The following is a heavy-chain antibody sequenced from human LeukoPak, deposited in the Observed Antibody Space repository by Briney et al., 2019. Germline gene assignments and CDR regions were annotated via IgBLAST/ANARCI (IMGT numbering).Heavy chain of an antibody. D-gene: IGHD3-10*01. J-gene: IGHJ6*04. Sequence: PGGSLRLSCAASGFTFSDYAMGWVRQAPGKGLEWVSTISGSGGSTYYADSVKGRFTISRDNSKNTLYLQMNSLRAEDTAVYYCAGTSLWFGELFRVVDVWGKGTTVTVSS. V-gene: IGHV3-23*01. CDR1: GFTFSDYA. CDR3: AGTSLWFGELFRVVDV. CDR2: ISGSGGST.